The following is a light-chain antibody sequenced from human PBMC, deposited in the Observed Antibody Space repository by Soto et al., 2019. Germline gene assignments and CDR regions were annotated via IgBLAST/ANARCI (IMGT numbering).Light chain of an antibody. Sequence: QSVLTQSSSASASLGSSVKLTCTLSSGHSSFIIAWHQQQPGKAPRFLMKLEGDGSYDKGSGVPDRFSGSSSGADRYLTISHLQFEDEADYYCETWDDNTWVFGGGTQLTVL. J-gene: IGLJ3*02. V-gene: IGLV4-60*02. CDR1: SGHSSFI. CDR3: ETWDDNTWV. CDR2: LEGDGSY.